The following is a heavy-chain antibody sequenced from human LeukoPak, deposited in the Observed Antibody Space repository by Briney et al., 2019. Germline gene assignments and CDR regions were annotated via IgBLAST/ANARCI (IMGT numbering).Heavy chain of an antibody. CDR2: ISGSGGNP. CDR1: GXTFSNYA. V-gene: IGHV3-23*01. CDR3: AKGLSTSYYSDFDY. D-gene: IGHD2-2*01. Sequence: PGGSLRLSCAASGXTFSNYAMTWVRQAPGKGLEWVSGISGSGGNPYYADSVKGRFTISRDNSKNTVYLQMNSLRADDTAVYYCAKGLSTSYYSDFDYWGQGTLVTVSS. J-gene: IGHJ4*02.